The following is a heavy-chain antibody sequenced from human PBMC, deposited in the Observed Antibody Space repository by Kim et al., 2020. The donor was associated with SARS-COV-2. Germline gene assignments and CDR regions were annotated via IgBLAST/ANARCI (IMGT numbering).Heavy chain of an antibody. D-gene: IGHD3-9*01. Sequence: SVKVSCKASGGTFSNYGISWLRRAPGQGLEWMGRIIPMLGVENYAQKFQGRVTITADKSTSTAYMELSSLRSEDTAVYYCAGDSLPNSFDILTQRGDYYGMDVWGQGTTVTVSS. V-gene: IGHV1-69*04. CDR2: IIPMLGVE. CDR3: AGDSLPNSFDILTQRGDYYGMDV. CDR1: GGTFSNYG. J-gene: IGHJ6*02.